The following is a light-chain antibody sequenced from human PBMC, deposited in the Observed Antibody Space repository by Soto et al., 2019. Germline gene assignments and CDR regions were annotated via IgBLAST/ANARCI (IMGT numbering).Light chain of an antibody. J-gene: IGKJ5*01. CDR3: TQGGQYLT. Sequence: IVMTQSPLSLPVTPGEPASISCRSSQSLLYSNGYNYLDWYLQRPGQSPQLLIYLGSNRAPGVPDRFSGSGSGTDFKLKISRLEAGDVGVYYGTQGGQYLTFGQGPRLEIQ. CDR1: QSLLYSNGYNY. CDR2: LGS. V-gene: IGKV2-28*01.